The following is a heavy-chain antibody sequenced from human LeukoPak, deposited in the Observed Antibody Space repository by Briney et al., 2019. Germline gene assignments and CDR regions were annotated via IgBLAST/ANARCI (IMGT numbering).Heavy chain of an antibody. V-gene: IGHV4-34*01. J-gene: IGHJ4*02. CDR2: INHSGST. D-gene: IGHD5-18*01. Sequence: SETLSLTCAVYGGSFSGYYWSWIRQPPGRGLEWIGEINHSGSTNYNPSLKSRVTISADTSKNQFSLKLSSVTAADTAVYYCARRTHTAMVTIFDYWGQGTLVTVSS. CDR1: GGSFSGYY. CDR3: ARRTHTAMVTIFDY.